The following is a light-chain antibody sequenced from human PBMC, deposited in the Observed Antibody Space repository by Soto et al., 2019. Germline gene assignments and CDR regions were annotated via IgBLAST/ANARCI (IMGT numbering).Light chain of an antibody. V-gene: IGKV3-11*01. Sequence: EIVLTQSPATLSLSPGERATLSCRASQSVSSYLAWYQQKPGQAPRLLIYDASNRAPGIPARFSGSGSGTDFTLTISSREHEDFAVYYCQQRSTWLTIGQGTKVEMK. CDR2: DAS. J-gene: IGKJ1*01. CDR3: QQRSTWLT. CDR1: QSVSSY.